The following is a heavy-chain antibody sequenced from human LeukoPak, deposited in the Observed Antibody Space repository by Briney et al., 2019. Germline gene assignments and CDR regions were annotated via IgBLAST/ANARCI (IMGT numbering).Heavy chain of an antibody. J-gene: IGHJ6*03. CDR2: IYYSGST. CDR1: GGSISSSGYY. D-gene: IGHD1-26*01. V-gene: IGHV4-39*07. Sequence: SETLSLTCTVSGGSISSSGYYWGWIRQPPGKGLEWIGNIYYSGSTYYNASLKSRVTISVDTSKNQFSLKLSSVTAADTAVYYCAREGYSGSYYYYMDVWGKGTTVTVSS. CDR3: AREGYSGSYYYYMDV.